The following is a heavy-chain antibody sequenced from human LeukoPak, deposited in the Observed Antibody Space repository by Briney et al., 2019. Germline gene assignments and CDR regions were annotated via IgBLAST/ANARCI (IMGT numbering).Heavy chain of an antibody. Sequence: EASVKVSCKASSYTFTSYGISWVRQAPRQGLEWMGWNSAYNGNTNHAQKLQGRVTMTTDTSTSTAYMERRSLRSDDTAVYYCARDATIFGVVIIPVDYWGQGTLVTVSS. CDR2: NSAYNGNT. V-gene: IGHV1-18*01. CDR3: ARDATIFGVVIIPVDY. J-gene: IGHJ4*02. CDR1: SYTFTSYG. D-gene: IGHD3-3*01.